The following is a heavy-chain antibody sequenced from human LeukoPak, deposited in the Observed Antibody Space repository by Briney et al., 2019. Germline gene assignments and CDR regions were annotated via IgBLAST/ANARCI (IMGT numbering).Heavy chain of an antibody. CDR3: ARYSEGYSSHDY. Sequence: ASVKVSCKASGYTFTSYGISWVRQAPGQGLEWMGWISAYNGNTNYAQKLQGRVTMTTDTSTSAAYMELRSLRSDDTAVYYCARYSEGYSSHDYWGQGTLVTVSS. V-gene: IGHV1-18*01. D-gene: IGHD6-13*01. J-gene: IGHJ4*02. CDR1: GYTFTSYG. CDR2: ISAYNGNT.